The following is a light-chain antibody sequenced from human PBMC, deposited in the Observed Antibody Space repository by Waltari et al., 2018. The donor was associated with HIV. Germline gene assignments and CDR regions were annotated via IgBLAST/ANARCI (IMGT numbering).Light chain of an antibody. J-gene: IGLJ2*01. CDR3: AAWDDSLKGVI. CDR1: NSNIGSNP. V-gene: IGLV1-44*01. CDR2: SRN. Sequence: QSVLTQPPSASGTPGQRVTISCSGSNSNIGSNPVNWYQQLPETAPKLLIKSRNQRPSGVPYRFSAAKAGTAAALAISGLQSEDESDDYCAAWDDSLKGVIFGGGTKLTVL.